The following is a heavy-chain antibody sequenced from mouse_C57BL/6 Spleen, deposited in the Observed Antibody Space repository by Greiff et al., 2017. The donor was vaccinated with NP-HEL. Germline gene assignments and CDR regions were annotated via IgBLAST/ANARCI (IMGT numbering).Heavy chain of an antibody. CDR2: INPNNGGT. D-gene: IGHD4-1*01. Sequence: EVQLQQSGPELVKPGASVKISCKASGYTFTDYYMNWVKQSPGKSLEWIGDINPNNGGTSYNQKFKGKATLTVDKSSSTAYMELRSLTSEDSAVDYGARRGPNWDDFEDWGKGTTLTVAS. J-gene: IGHJ2*01. CDR3: ARRGPNWDDFED. CDR1: GYTFTDYY. V-gene: IGHV1-26*01.